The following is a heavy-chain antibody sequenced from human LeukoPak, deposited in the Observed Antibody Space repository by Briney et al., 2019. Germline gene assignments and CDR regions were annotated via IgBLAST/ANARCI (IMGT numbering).Heavy chain of an antibody. D-gene: IGHD5-24*01. CDR1: GFTFRSYW. Sequence: PGGSLRLSCAASGFTFRSYWMYWVRQAPGKGLVWFSRINSDGSSINYADSVKGRFTISRDNAKNTLYLQMNSLRAEDTAVYYCARDPTRDGYNPDYWGQGTLVTVSS. V-gene: IGHV3-74*01. CDR3: ARDPTRDGYNPDY. CDR2: INSDGSSI. J-gene: IGHJ4*02.